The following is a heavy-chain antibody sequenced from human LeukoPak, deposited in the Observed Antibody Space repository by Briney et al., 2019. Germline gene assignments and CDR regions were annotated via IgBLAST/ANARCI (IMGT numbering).Heavy chain of an antibody. CDR3: ARHERRSFGTRFDY. CDR1: GGSISSGSYY. V-gene: IGHV4-61*02. Sequence: SETLSLTCTVSGGSISSGSYYWSWIRQPAGKGLEWIGRIYTSGSTNYNPSLKSRVTISVDTSKNQFSLKLSSVTAADTAVYYCARHERRSFGTRFDYWGQGTLVTVSS. D-gene: IGHD3-10*01. J-gene: IGHJ4*02. CDR2: IYTSGST.